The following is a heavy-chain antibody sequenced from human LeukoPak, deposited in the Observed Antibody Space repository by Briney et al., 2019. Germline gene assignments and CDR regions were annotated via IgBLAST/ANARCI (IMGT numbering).Heavy chain of an antibody. CDR3: ARDIRRDGYNWIY. CDR1: GGSISSGYY. J-gene: IGHJ4*02. Sequence: SETLFLTCTVSGGSISSGYYWGWIRQPPGKGLEWIGSIYHSGSTYYNPSLKSRVTISVDTSKNQFSLKLSSVTAADTAVYYCARDIRRDGYNWIYWGQGTLVTVSS. CDR2: IYHSGST. D-gene: IGHD5-24*01. V-gene: IGHV4-38-2*02.